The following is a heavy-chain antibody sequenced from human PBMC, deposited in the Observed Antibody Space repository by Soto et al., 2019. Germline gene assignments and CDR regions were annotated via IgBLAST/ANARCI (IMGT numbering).Heavy chain of an antibody. V-gene: IGHV3-23*01. J-gene: IGHJ6*02. CDR3: ASSLSKARYYYYGMNV. Sequence: PGGSLRLSCAASGFSLGSSGMSWVRQAPGKGLEWVSSISGSGGSAYYADSVKGRFTISRDNSKNTLYLQMRSLRAEDTAVYYCASSLSKARYYYYGMNVWGQGSTVTGSS. D-gene: IGHD6-6*01. CDR1: GFSLGSSG. CDR2: ISGSGGSA.